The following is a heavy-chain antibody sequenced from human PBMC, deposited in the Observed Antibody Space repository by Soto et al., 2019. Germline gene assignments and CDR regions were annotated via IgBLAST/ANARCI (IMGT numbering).Heavy chain of an antibody. D-gene: IGHD5-12*01. CDR1: GASISYGGFS. CDR2: TSHLENT. J-gene: IGHJ4*02. V-gene: IGHV4-30-2*06. CDR3: VRGGGYDPFDY. Sequence: SETLSLTCTVSGASISYGGFSWSWIRQSPGKGPEWIGYTSHLENTYFHPSFKSRLTMSIDRSRNQFSLNLSSVTAADRAVYYCVRGGGYDPFDYWGQGVLVTVSS.